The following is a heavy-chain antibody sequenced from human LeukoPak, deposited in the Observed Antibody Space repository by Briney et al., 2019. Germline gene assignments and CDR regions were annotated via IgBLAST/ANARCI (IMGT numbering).Heavy chain of an antibody. CDR1: GYTFTSYG. CDR3: ARDRAIFGVVIIAY. D-gene: IGHD3-3*01. V-gene: IGHV1-18*01. Sequence: ASVTVSCKASGYTFTSYGISWVRQAPGQGLEWMGWISAYNGNTNYAQKLQGRVTMTTDTSTSTAYMELRSLRADDTAVYYCARDRAIFGVVIIAYWGQGTLVTVSS. J-gene: IGHJ4*02. CDR2: ISAYNGNT.